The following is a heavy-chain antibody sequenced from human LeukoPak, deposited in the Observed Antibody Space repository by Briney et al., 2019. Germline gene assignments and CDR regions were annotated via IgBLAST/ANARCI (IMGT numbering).Heavy chain of an antibody. CDR1: GGSISNYY. J-gene: IGHJ4*02. V-gene: IGHV4-59*12. D-gene: IGHD3-22*01. CDR3: ARSSGYYLNYFDY. Sequence: SETLSLTCTVSGGSISNYYWSWIRQPPGKGLEWIAYIYSTGSAIYNPSLRSRVTIIVDTSKNQFSLKLSSVTAADTAVYYCARSSGYYLNYFDYWGQGTLVTVSS. CDR2: IYSTGSA.